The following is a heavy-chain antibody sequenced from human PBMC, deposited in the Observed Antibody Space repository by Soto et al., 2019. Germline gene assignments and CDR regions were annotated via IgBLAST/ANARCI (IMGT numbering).Heavy chain of an antibody. Sequence: GESLKISCQASGYSFTKYLIAWVRQMPGKGLELLGIIYSGDSDTKYIPSFQGQVTISVDKSISTAYLKWSSLKASYNDIYYCERMQRTPHFGMAVRSQRTTVTVSS. CDR3: ERMQRTPHFGMAV. V-gene: IGHV5-51*01. CDR2: IYSGDSDT. CDR1: GYSFTKYL. D-gene: IGHD6-25*01. J-gene: IGHJ6*02.